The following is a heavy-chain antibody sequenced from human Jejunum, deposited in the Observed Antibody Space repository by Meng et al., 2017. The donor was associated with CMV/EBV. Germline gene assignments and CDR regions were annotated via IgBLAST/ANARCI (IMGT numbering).Heavy chain of an antibody. CDR3: ARSDRYDDYWSGDY. D-gene: IGHD3-3*01. CDR2: IKPNNGGT. J-gene: IGHJ4*02. V-gene: IGHV1-2*02. CDR1: GYSVNGQY. Sequence: GYSVNGQYIHGVRQAPGQGREWMGWIKPNNGGTKDEQKVQGRVTMTRDTSISTAYMDLSRLKSDDTAMYFCARSDRYDDYWSGDYWGQGTLVTVSS.